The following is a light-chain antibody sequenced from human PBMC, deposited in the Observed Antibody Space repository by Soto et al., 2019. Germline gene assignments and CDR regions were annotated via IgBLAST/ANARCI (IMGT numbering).Light chain of an antibody. CDR2: GAS. CDR1: QSVSSN. Sequence: EIVMTQSPATLSVSPGERATLSCRASQSVSSNLAWYQQKPGQAPRLLIYGASTRATGIPARFSGSGSGTEVTLTISSRQSEDFAVYYCQHYNNWPRTFGQGTKVEI. V-gene: IGKV3-15*01. CDR3: QHYNNWPRT. J-gene: IGKJ1*01.